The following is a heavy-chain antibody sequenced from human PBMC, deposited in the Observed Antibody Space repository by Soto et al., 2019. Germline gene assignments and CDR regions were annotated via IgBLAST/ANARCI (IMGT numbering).Heavy chain of an antibody. D-gene: IGHD3-10*01. J-gene: IGHJ4*02. V-gene: IGHV3-23*01. CDR3: AKGGTWFGELWGDY. Sequence: GGSLRLSCAASGFTFSSYAMSWVRQAPGKGLEWVSAISGSGGSTYYADSVKGRFTISRDNSKNTLYLQMNSLRAEDTAVYYCAKGGTWFGELWGDYWGQGTLVTVSS. CDR2: ISGSGGST. CDR1: GFTFSSYA.